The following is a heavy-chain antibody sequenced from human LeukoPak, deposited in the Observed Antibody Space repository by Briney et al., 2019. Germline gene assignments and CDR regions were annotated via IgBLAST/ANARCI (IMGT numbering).Heavy chain of an antibody. V-gene: IGHV4-61*01. J-gene: IGHJ4*02. Sequence: SETLSLTCTVSGGSVSSGSCFWSWIRQPPGKGLEWIGYIYYSGSTNYNPSLKSRVAISMDTSKNQFSLKLSSVTAADTAVYYCARTNYDFWSAVDYWGQGTLVIVSS. CDR3: ARTNYDFWSAVDY. CDR1: GGSVSSGSCF. CDR2: IYYSGST. D-gene: IGHD3-3*01.